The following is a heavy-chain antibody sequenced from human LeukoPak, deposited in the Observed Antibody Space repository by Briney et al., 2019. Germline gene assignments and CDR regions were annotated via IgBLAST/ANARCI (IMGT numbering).Heavy chain of an antibody. Sequence: GGSLRLSCAASGFTFSSYGMHWVRQAPGKGLERVAVIWYDGSNKYYADSVKGRFTISRDNSKNTLYLQMNSLRAEDTAVYYCARDLPPEYSSSLGYDYWGQGTLVTVSS. J-gene: IGHJ4*02. CDR3: ARDLPPEYSSSLGYDY. D-gene: IGHD6-6*01. CDR1: GFTFSSYG. V-gene: IGHV3-33*01. CDR2: IWYDGSNK.